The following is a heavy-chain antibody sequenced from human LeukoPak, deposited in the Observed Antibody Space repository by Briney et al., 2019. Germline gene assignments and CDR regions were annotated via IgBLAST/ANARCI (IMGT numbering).Heavy chain of an antibody. V-gene: IGHV3-23*01. CDR1: GFTFSSYA. D-gene: IGHD3-10*01. CDR3: AKHLLYDTSFDY. CDR2: ISGSGGST. J-gene: IGHJ4*02. Sequence: SGGSLRPSCAASGFTFSSYAMSWVRQAPGKGLEWVSAISGSGGSTYYADSVKGRFTISRDNSKNTLYLQMNSLRAEDTAVYYCAKHLLYDTSFDYWGQGTLVTVSS.